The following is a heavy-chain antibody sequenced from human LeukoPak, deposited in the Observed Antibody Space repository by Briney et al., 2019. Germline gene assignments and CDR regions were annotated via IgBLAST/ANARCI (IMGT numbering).Heavy chain of an antibody. D-gene: IGHD3-3*01. Sequence: GGSLRLSCAASGFTFSSYGMHWVRQAPGKGLEWVAFIRYDGSNKYYADSVKGRFTISRDNSKNTLYLQMNSLRAEDTAVYYCAKDPTLRFLEWSFDYWGQGTLVTVSS. CDR3: AKDPTLRFLEWSFDY. V-gene: IGHV3-30*02. CDR1: GFTFSSYG. J-gene: IGHJ4*02. CDR2: IRYDGSNK.